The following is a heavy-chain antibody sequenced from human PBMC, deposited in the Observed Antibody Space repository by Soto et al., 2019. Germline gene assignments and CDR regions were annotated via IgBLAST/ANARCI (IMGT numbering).Heavy chain of an antibody. CDR3: VKLSPTATAVPY. D-gene: IGHD3-10*02. V-gene: IGHV1-69*12. Sequence: QVQLVQSGAEVKKPGSSVKVSCKASGGTFSSYAFSWVRQAPGQGPEWMGGIIPIFGTAKYARKFQGRVTISADESTSTAYMDLSSLRSEDTAVYFCVKLSPTATAVPYWGQGTLVTVSS. CDR1: GGTFSSYA. CDR2: IIPIFGTA. J-gene: IGHJ4*02.